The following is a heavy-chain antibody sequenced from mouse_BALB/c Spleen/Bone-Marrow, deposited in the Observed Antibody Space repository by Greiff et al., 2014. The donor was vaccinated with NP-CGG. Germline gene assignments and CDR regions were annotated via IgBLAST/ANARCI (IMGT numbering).Heavy chain of an antibody. Sequence: VQLQQSGSVLVRPGASVKLSCKASGYTFTSSRMHWAKQRPGQGLEWIGEIHPNSGNTNYNEKFKGKATLTVDTSSSTAYVDLSSLTSEDSAVHYCANYYGSSSYWGQGTTLTVSS. J-gene: IGHJ2*01. CDR2: IHPNSGNT. D-gene: IGHD1-1*01. V-gene: IGHV1S130*01. CDR3: ANYYGSSSY. CDR1: GYTFTSSR.